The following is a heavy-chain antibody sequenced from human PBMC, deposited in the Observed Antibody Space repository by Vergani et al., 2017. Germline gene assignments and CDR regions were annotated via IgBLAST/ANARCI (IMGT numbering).Heavy chain of an antibody. D-gene: IGHD2-2*01. V-gene: IGHV4-34*01. CDR2: INHSGST. Sequence: QVQLQQWGAGLLKPSETLSLTCAVYGGSFSGYYWSWILQPPGKGLEWIGEINHSGSTNYNPSLKSRVTISVDTSKNQFSLKLSSVTAADTAVYYCARATLRYCSSTSCPNWFDPWGQGTLVTVSS. CDR3: ARATLRYCSSTSCPNWFDP. CDR1: GGSFSGYY. J-gene: IGHJ5*02.